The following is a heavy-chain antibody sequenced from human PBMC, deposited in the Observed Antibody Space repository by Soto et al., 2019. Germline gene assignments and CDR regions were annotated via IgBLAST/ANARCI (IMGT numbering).Heavy chain of an antibody. CDR3: ARGPAGKTRNFDY. J-gene: IGHJ4*02. CDR1: GGSISSGGYY. Sequence: PSETLSLTCTVSGGSISSGGYYWSWIRQHPGKGLEWIGYIYYSGSTYYNPSLKSRVTISVDTSKNQFSLKLSSVTAADTAVYYCARGPAGKTRNFDYWGQGTLVTVSS. CDR2: IYYSGST. V-gene: IGHV4-31*03.